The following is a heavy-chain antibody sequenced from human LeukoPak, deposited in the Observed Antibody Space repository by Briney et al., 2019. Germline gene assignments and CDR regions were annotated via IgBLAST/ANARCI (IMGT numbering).Heavy chain of an antibody. D-gene: IGHD3-3*01. Sequence: GASVKVSCKASGYTFTSYYMHWVRQAPGQGLEWMGIINPSGGSTSYAQKFQGRVTMTRDTSASTAYMELSSRRSEDMAVYYCARDAARHYDFWSGETNWFDPWGQGTLVTVSS. J-gene: IGHJ5*02. CDR1: GYTFTSYY. CDR3: ARDAARHYDFWSGETNWFDP. V-gene: IGHV1-46*01. CDR2: INPSGGST.